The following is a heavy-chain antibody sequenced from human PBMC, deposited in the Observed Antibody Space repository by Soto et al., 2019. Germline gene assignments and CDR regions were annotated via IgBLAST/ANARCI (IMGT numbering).Heavy chain of an antibody. CDR1: GGSISSGGYY. Sequence: LCGGSISSGGYYWSWIRQHPGKGLEWIGYIYYSGSSYYNPSLKSRVTISVDTSKNQFSLKLTSVTAADTAVYYCARDRMKDAFDIWGQGTMVTVSS. V-gene: IGHV4-31*02. CDR2: IYYSGSS. J-gene: IGHJ3*02. CDR3: ARDRMKDAFDI.